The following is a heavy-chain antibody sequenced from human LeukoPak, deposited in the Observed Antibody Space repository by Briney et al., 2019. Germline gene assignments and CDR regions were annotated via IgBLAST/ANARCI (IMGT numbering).Heavy chain of an antibody. J-gene: IGHJ4*02. CDR1: GYTFISYG. D-gene: IGHD3-22*01. V-gene: IGHV1-18*01. Sequence: ASVKVSCKVSGYTFISYGISWVRQAPGQGLEWMGWINGYNGNTNYAQKVQDGVTMTTDTFTSTAYMGLRSLRSDDTAVYYCARDGSGYWDDYWGQGTLVTVSS. CDR2: INGYNGNT. CDR3: ARDGSGYWDDY.